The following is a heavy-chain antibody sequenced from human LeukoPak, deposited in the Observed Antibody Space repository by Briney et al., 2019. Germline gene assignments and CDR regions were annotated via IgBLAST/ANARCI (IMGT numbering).Heavy chain of an antibody. CDR1: GFTFSSYA. CDR2: ISYDGSNK. J-gene: IGHJ4*02. D-gene: IGHD2-15*01. CDR3: ARDRVVVAAQGLDY. V-gene: IGHV3-30*04. Sequence: GGPLRLSCAASGFTFSSYAMHWVRQAPGKGLEWVAVISYDGSNKYYADSVKGRFTISRDNSKNTLYLQMNSLRAEDTAVYYCARDRVVVAAQGLDYWGQGTLVTVSS.